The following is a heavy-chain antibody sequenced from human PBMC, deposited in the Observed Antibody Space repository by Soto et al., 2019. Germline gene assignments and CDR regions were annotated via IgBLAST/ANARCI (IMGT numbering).Heavy chain of an antibody. CDR3: ARVDSSGWFYYYYGMDV. V-gene: IGHV4-34*01. D-gene: IGHD6-19*01. J-gene: IGHJ6*02. CDR1: GGSFSGYY. Sequence: SETLSLTCAVFGGSFSGYYWSWIRQPPGKGLEWIGEINHSGSTNYNPSLKSRVTISVDTSKNQFSLKLSSVTAADTAVYYCARVDSSGWFYYYYGMDVWGQGTTVT. CDR2: INHSGST.